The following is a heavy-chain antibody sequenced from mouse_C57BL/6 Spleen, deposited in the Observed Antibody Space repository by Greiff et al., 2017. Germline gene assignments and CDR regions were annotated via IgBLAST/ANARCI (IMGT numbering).Heavy chain of an antibody. CDR2: FYPYNDNT. Sequence: QVQLKESGAELVKPGASVKLSCKASGYTFTNYTIQWMKQKHGQRLEWIGNFYPYNDNTKYNEKFKGKATLTVEKSSSTVYLELSRLTSDDSAVYYCARMNYDYDEGYAMDYWGQGTSVTVSS. CDR3: ARMNYDYDEGYAMDY. V-gene: IGHV1-47*01. D-gene: IGHD2-4*01. J-gene: IGHJ4*01. CDR1: GYTFTNYT.